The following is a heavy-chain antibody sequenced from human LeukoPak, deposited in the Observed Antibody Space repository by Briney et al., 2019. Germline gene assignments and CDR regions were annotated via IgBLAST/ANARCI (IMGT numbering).Heavy chain of an antibody. CDR3: AREVGSSSSLYYYYGMDV. CDR2: IIPILGIA. Sequence: SVKVSCKASGGTFSSYAISWVRQAPGQGLEWMGRIIPILGIANYAQKFQGRVTITADKSTSTAYMGLSSLRSEDTAVYYCAREVGSSSSLYYYYGMDVWGQGTTVTVSS. D-gene: IGHD6-6*01. V-gene: IGHV1-69*04. CDR1: GGTFSSYA. J-gene: IGHJ6*02.